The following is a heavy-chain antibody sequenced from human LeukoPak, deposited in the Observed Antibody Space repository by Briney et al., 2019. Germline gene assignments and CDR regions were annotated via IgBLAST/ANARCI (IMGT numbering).Heavy chain of an antibody. V-gene: IGHV3-33*01. CDR1: GFTFSSYG. CDR3: ARAGWSAPAGTYYSDY. J-gene: IGHJ4*02. D-gene: IGHD3-10*01. CDR2: IWYDGSNK. Sequence: GGSLRLSCAASGFTFSSYGMHWVRQAPGKGLEWVAVIWYDGSNKYYADSVKGRFTISRDNSKNTLYLQMNSLRAEDTAVYYCARAGWSAPAGTYYSDYWGQGTLVTVSS.